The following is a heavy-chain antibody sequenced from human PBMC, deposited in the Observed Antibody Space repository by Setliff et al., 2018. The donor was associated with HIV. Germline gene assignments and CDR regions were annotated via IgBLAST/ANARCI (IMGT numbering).Heavy chain of an antibody. CDR3: ARRKLEVWVNDYYSYYLDV. D-gene: IGHD1-1*01. CDR1: GFRFSTYW. Sequence: GGSLRLSCAASGFRFSTYWMTWVRQAPGKGLEWVANIKQDGSEKYYVDSVKGRFTLSKDNAKNSLILQMNSLTVEDTAVYYCARRKLEVWVNDYYSYYLDVWGKGTTVTVSS. J-gene: IGHJ6*03. V-gene: IGHV3-7*01. CDR2: IKQDGSEK.